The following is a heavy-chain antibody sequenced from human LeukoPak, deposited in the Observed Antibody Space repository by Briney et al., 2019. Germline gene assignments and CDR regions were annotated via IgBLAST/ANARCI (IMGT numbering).Heavy chain of an antibody. D-gene: IGHD1-26*01. CDR1: GFTFSTYA. Sequence: GGSLRLSCAASGFTFSTYAMSWVRQAAGEGLEWVSGISGGGSYTYYADSVKGRFTISRDNSKNTLYLQMNSLRAEDTAVYYCAKGSGSGFSGTYFDYWGQGTLVTVSS. CDR2: ISGGGSYT. CDR3: AKGSGSGFSGTYFDY. V-gene: IGHV3-23*01. J-gene: IGHJ4*02.